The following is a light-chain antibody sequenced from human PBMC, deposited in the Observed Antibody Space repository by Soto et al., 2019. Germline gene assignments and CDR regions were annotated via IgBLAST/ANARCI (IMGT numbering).Light chain of an antibody. CDR1: SSDVGGYSY. CDR3: SSYTPTSTPV. Sequence: QSALTQPASVSGSPGQSITISCTGTSSDVGGYSYVSWYQQHPGKAPKLIIYDVSNRPSGVSNRFSGSKSGNTASLTISGLQSEDEAAYYCSSYTPTSTPVFGGGTQLTVL. J-gene: IGLJ2*01. CDR2: DVS. V-gene: IGLV2-14*01.